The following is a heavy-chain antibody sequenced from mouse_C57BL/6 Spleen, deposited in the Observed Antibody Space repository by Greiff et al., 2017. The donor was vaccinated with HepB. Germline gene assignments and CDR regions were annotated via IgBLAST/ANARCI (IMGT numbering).Heavy chain of an antibody. D-gene: IGHD3-2*02. CDR3: ARRTQASAMDY. V-gene: IGHV5-12*01. J-gene: IGHJ4*01. Sequence: EVMLVESGGGLVQPGGSLKLSCAASGFTFSDYYMYWVRQTPEKRLAWVAYISNGCGSTYYPDTVKGRFPISRDNAKNTLYLQMSRLKSEDTAMDYCARRTQASAMDYWGQGTSVTVSS. CDR1: GFTFSDYY. CDR2: ISNGCGST.